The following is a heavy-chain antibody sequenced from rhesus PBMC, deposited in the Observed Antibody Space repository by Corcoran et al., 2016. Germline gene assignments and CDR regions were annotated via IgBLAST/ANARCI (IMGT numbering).Heavy chain of an antibody. Sequence: QVQLVQSGAEVKKPGASVKLSCKASGYTFTSYYINWVRQAPGQVLEWMGRINPSNGKTGYAQQFQGGVTMTRDTSTSTAYMELSSLGSEDTAVYYCTRVGEWVQLLDYWGQGVLVTVSS. V-gene: IGHV1S9*01. CDR2: INPSNGKT. CDR1: GYTFTSYY. J-gene: IGHJ4*01. D-gene: IGHD5-24*01. CDR3: TRVGEWVQLLDY.